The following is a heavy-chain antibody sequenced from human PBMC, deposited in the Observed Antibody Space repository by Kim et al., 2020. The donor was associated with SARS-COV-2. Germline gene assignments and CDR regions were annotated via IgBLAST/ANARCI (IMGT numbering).Heavy chain of an antibody. CDR1: GGSISSGSYY. Sequence: SETLSLTCTVSGGSISSGSYYWSWIRQPAGKGLEWIGRIYTSGSTNYNPSLKSRVTISVDTSKNQFSLKLSSVTAAATAVYYCAREKASSRRDGMDVWGQGATVTVSS. D-gene: IGHD3-10*01. V-gene: IGHV4-61*02. CDR2: IYTSGST. CDR3: AREKASSRRDGMDV. J-gene: IGHJ6*02.